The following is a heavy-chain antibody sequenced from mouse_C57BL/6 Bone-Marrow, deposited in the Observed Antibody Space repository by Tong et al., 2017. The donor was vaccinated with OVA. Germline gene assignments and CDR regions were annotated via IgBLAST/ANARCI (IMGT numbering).Heavy chain of an antibody. CDR2: ISSGGSYT. J-gene: IGHJ3*01. D-gene: IGHD1-1*01. V-gene: IGHV5-6*01. CDR3: ARGGAVVHFAY. Sequence: SYAASGFTFSSYGISWVRQTPDKRLEWVATISSGGSYTYYPDSVKGRFTISRDSAKNTRYLQMRSLRSEDTAMYYWARGGAVVHFAYWGQG. CDR1: GFTFSSYG.